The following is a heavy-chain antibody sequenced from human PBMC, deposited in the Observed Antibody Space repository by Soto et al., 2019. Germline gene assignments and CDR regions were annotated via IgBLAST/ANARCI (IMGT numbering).Heavy chain of an antibody. J-gene: IGHJ4*02. D-gene: IGHD6-13*01. CDR1: GYTFSNFW. CDR2: IYPGDHET. CDR3: ARSPRSSPYFDY. Sequence: PGESLKISCQSSGYTFSNFWIGWVRQLPGKGLEWMGIIYPGDHETRYSPSFHGQVTISADRSINTAYLKWNSLEASDTAFYFCARSPRSSPYFDYWGQGALVTVAS. V-gene: IGHV5-51*01.